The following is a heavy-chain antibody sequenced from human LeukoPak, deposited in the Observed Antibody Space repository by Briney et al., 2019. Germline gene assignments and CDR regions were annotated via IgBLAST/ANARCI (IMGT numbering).Heavy chain of an antibody. Sequence: GGSLRLSCAASGFTFSTYWMHWVRQAPGKGLVWLSRINPDGSSISYADAVEGRFTISRDNAKNTLFLHMNSLRAEDTAVYYCATAGSFRFDYWGQGTLVTVSS. D-gene: IGHD3-10*01. CDR3: ATAGSFRFDY. CDR2: INPDGSSI. J-gene: IGHJ4*02. V-gene: IGHV3-74*01. CDR1: GFTFSTYW.